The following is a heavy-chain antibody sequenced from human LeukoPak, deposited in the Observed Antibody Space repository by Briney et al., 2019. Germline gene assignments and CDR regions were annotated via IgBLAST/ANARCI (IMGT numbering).Heavy chain of an antibody. CDR3: ARGLVWTSSGWFFDY. D-gene: IGHD6-19*01. J-gene: IGHJ4*02. V-gene: IGHV3-48*04. Sequence: GGSLRLSCAASGFTLSSYNMNWVRQAPGKGLEWVSYISSSSSTTHYADSVKGRFTISRDNAKNSLYLQMNSLRAEDTAVYYCARGLVWTSSGWFFDYWGQGTLITVSS. CDR1: GFTLSSYN. CDR2: ISSSSSTT.